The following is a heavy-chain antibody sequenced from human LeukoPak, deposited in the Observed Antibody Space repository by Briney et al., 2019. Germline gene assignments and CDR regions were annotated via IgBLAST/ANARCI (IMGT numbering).Heavy chain of an antibody. CDR1: GFTFSSHS. CDR2: ISSSSSAI. D-gene: IGHD6-6*01. Sequence: GGSLRLSCAASGFTFSSHSMNWVRQTPGKGLVWVSYISSSSSAINYADSVRGRFTISRDNAKNSLYLQMNSLRPEDTAVYYCARGGAARPDYWGQGTLVTVSS. J-gene: IGHJ4*02. CDR3: ARGGAARPDY. V-gene: IGHV3-48*01.